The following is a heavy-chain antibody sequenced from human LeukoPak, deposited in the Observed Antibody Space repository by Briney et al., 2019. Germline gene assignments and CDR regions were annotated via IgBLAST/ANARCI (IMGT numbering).Heavy chain of an antibody. J-gene: IGHJ4*02. CDR3: ARTPSNAWRNNGY. CDR1: GYTFTSYD. Sequence: ASVKVSCKASGYTFTSYDINWVRQATGQGLEWMGWMNPNSGNTGYAQKFQGRVTMTRDTSISTAYMELSSLSSDDTAVYYCARTPSNAWRNNGYWGQGTLVTVSS. V-gene: IGHV1-8*01. D-gene: IGHD1/OR15-1a*01. CDR2: MNPNSGNT.